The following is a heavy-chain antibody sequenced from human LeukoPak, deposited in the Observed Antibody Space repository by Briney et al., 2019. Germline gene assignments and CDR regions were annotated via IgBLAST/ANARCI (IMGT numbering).Heavy chain of an antibody. CDR2: IIPIFGTA. J-gene: IGHJ4*02. D-gene: IGHD3-22*01. V-gene: IGHV1-69*13. CDR1: GGTFSSYA. Sequence: SVKVSCKASGGTFSSYAIRWVRQAPGQGLEWMGGIIPIFGTANYAQKFQGRVTITADESTSTAYMELSSLRSEDTAVYYCARTSGYYPRGCLDYWGQGTLVTVSS. CDR3: ARTSGYYPRGCLDY.